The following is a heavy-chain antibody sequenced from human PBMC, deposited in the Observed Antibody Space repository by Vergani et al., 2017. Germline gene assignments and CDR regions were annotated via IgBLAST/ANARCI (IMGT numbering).Heavy chain of an antibody. CDR2: ISWNSGSI. Sequence: EVQLVESGGGLVQPGRSLRLSCAASGFTFDDYAMHWVRQAPGTGLEWVSGISWNSGSIGYADSVKGRFTISRDNAKNSLYLQMNSLRAEDTALYYCARSEWSVFDYWGQGTLVTVSS. J-gene: IGHJ4*02. CDR1: GFTFDDYA. D-gene: IGHD3-3*01. CDR3: ARSEWSVFDY. V-gene: IGHV3-9*01.